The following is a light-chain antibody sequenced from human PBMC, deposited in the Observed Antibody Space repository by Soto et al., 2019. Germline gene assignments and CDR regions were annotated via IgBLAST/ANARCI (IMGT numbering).Light chain of an antibody. CDR2: KAS. CDR3: QHYNGLYS. V-gene: IGKV1-5*03. J-gene: IGKJ2*03. Sequence: DIQMNQSPSTLSASVGDRVTITCRASQSISSWLAWYQQKPGKAPKLLIYKASSLESGVPSRFSGSESGTEFALTISSLQPDDFETYYCQHYNGLYSVRQGTKLEIK. CDR1: QSISSW.